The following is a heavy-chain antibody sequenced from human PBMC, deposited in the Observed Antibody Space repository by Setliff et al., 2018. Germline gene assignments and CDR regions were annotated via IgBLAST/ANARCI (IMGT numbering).Heavy chain of an antibody. CDR3: ARDGDHYYGSGSYSHHDAFDI. V-gene: IGHV1-46*01. CDR2: INPSGGST. Sequence: GASVKVSCKASGYTFTSYYMHWVRQAPGQGPEWMGIINPSGGSTSYAQKFQGRVTMTRDTSTSTVYMELSSLRSEDTAVYYCARDGDHYYGSGSYSHHDAFDIWGQGTMVTVSS. D-gene: IGHD3-10*01. J-gene: IGHJ3*02. CDR1: GYTFTSYY.